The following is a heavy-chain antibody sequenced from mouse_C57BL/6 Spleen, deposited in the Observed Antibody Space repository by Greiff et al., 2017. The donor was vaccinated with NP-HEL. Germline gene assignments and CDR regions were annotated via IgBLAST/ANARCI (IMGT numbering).Heavy chain of an antibody. D-gene: IGHD2-4*01. Sequence: VQLQQSGAELVRPGSSVKLSCKASGYTFTSYWMDWVKQRPGQGLEWIGNIYPSDSETHYNQKFKDKATLTVDKSSSTAYMQLSSLTSEDSAVYYCARGGYDYEFAYWGQGTLVTVSA. CDR1: GYTFTSYW. V-gene: IGHV1-61*01. CDR2: IYPSDSET. CDR3: ARGGYDYEFAY. J-gene: IGHJ3*01.